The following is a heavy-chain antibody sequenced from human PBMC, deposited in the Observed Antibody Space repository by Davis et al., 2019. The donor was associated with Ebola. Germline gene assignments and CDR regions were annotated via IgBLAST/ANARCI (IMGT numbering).Heavy chain of an antibody. J-gene: IGHJ6*02. D-gene: IGHD2-2*02. CDR2: IKSKTDGGTT. Sequence: PGGSLRLSCAASGFTFSNAWMNWVRQAPGKGLEWVGRIKSKTDGGTTDYAAPVKGRFTISRDDSKNTLYLQMNSLKTEDTAVYYCTANKELGYCSSTSCYTGSHYYYGMDVWGQGTTVTVSS. CDR1: GFTFSNAW. V-gene: IGHV3-15*07. CDR3: TANKELGYCSSTSCYTGSHYYYGMDV.